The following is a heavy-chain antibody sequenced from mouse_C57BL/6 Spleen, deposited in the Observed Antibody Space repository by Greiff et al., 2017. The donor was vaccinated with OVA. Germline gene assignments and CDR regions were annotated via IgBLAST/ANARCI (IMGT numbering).Heavy chain of an antibody. CDR1: GYTFTSYW. D-gene: IGHD4-1*01. J-gene: IGHJ2*01. Sequence: LQESGAELVRPGSSVKLSCKASGYTFTSYWMHWVKQRPIQGLEWIGNIDPSDSETHYNQKFKDKATLTVDKSSSTAYMQLSSLTSEDSAVYYCAIDYWDYFDYWGQGTTLTVSS. CDR3: AIDYWDYFDY. CDR2: IDPSDSET. V-gene: IGHV1-52*01.